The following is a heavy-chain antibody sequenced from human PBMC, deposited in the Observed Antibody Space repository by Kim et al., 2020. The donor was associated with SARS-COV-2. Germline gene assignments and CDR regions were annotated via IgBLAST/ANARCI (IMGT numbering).Heavy chain of an antibody. D-gene: IGHD1-26*01. CDR3: AGDYGATPNYFDF. J-gene: IGHJ4*02. CDR2: FFHGGTT. CDR1: GYSISRGYS. Sequence: SETLSLTCSVSGYSISRGYSWGWIRQPPGKGLEWIGSFFHGGTTDYNPSLKNRATVSVDTSKNQFSLRLTSVTATDTALYFCAGDYGATPNYFDFWGQGILVTVSS. V-gene: IGHV4-38-2*02.